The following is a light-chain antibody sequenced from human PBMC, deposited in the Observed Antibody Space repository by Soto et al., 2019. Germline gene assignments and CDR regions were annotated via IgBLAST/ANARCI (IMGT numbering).Light chain of an antibody. CDR3: QQRRNWPLT. V-gene: IGKV3D-20*02. Sequence: EFVLPHAPGTLSLSPGERATLSCRASQTVRNNYLAWYQQKPGQAPRLLIYDASSRATGIPARFSGSGSETDFTLTISSLGPEDFAVYYCQQRRNWPLTFGGGTKVDIK. J-gene: IGKJ4*01. CDR2: DAS. CDR1: QTVRNNY.